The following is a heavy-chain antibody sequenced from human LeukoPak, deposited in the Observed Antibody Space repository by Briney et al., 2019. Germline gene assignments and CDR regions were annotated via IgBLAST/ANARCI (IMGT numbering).Heavy chain of an antibody. CDR2: IWYDGSNK. Sequence: PGGSLRLSCAASGFTFSSYGMHWVRQAPGKGLEWVAVIWYDGSNKYYADSVKGRFTISRDNSKNTLFLQMNSRRAEDTAVYYCARDPDDYGDYSYFDYWGQGTLVTVSS. CDR3: ARDPDDYGDYSYFDY. J-gene: IGHJ4*02. D-gene: IGHD4-17*01. V-gene: IGHV3-33*01. CDR1: GFTFSSYG.